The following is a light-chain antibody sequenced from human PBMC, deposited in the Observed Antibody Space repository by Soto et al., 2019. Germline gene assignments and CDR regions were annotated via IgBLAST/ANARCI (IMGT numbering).Light chain of an antibody. CDR1: SSDVGGYNY. CDR2: EVS. CDR3: SSYAGSNNEV. J-gene: IGLJ1*01. V-gene: IGLV2-8*01. Sequence: QSVLTQPPSASGSPGQSVTISCTGTSSDVGGYNYVSWYQQHPGKAPKLMIYEVSKQPSGVPDRFSGSKSGNTASLTVSGLQDEDEADYYCSSYAGSNNEVFGTGTKVTVL.